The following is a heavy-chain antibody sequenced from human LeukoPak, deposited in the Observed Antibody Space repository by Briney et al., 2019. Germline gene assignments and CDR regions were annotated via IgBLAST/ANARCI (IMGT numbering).Heavy chain of an antibody. CDR1: GFTFSSYG. CDR3: ARDLVGATLFDY. CDR2: IWYDGSNK. Sequence: PGRSLRLSCAASGFTFSSYGMHWVRQAPGKGLEWVAVIWYDGSNKYYADSVKGRFTISRDNSKNTLYLQMNSLRAKDTAVYYCARDLVGATLFDYWGQGTLVTVSS. D-gene: IGHD1-26*01. J-gene: IGHJ4*02. V-gene: IGHV3-33*01.